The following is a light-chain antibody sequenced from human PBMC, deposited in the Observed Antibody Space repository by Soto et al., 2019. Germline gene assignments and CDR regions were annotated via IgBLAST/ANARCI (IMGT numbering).Light chain of an antibody. J-gene: IGKJ1*01. V-gene: IGKV4-1*01. Sequence: DIVMTQSPDSLAVSLGERATINCKSSQSVLSSSNNRNYLAWYQQKPGQPPKLLISWASTRESGVPDRFSGIGSETDFTLSSGSLQAEDVAVYYCQQDYTASRTFGQGTKVEIK. CDR3: QQDYTASRT. CDR2: WAS. CDR1: QSVLSSSNNRNY.